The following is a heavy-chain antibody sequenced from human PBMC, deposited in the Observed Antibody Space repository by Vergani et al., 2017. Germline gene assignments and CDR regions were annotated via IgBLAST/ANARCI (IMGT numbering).Heavy chain of an antibody. CDR2: ISSSSSYI. V-gene: IGHV3-21*01. J-gene: IGHJ6*03. D-gene: IGHD1-26*01. CDR3: ARDGATYYYYYYMDV. CDR1: GFTFSDYG. Sequence: VQLVESGGGVVQPGGSVRLSCAASGFTFSDYGMHWVRQAPGKGLEWVSSISSSSSYIYYADSVKGRFTISRDNAKNSLYLQMNSLRAEDTAVYYCARDGATYYYYYYMDVWGKGTTVTVSS.